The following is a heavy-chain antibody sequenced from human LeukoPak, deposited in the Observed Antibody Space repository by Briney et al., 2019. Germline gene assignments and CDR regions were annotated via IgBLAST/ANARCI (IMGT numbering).Heavy chain of an antibody. J-gene: IGHJ4*02. CDR3: AKVKGWYGEGYFDY. V-gene: IGHV3-53*01. CDR2: IYRDGRT. D-gene: IGHD3-10*01. Sequence: GGSLRLPCAASGFAVSSNYMSWVRQAPGKGLEWVSVIYRDGRTYYADSVKGRFTISRDISNNTLFLQMTSLRAEDTAVYYCAKVKGWYGEGYFDYWGQGTLVTVSS. CDR1: GFAVSSNY.